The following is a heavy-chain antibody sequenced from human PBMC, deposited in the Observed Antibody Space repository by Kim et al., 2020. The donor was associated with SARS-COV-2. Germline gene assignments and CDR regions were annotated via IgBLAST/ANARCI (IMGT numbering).Heavy chain of an antibody. J-gene: IGHJ6*03. D-gene: IGHD3-3*01. Sequence: SETLSLTCTVSGGSISSYYWSWIRQLPGKGLEWIGYIYYSGSTNYNPSLKSRVTISVDTSKNQFSLKLSSVTAADTAVYYCARGRSITIFGVVTAHSYMDVWGKGTTVTVSS. CDR3: ARGRSITIFGVVTAHSYMDV. CDR2: IYYSGST. V-gene: IGHV4-59*01. CDR1: GGSISSYY.